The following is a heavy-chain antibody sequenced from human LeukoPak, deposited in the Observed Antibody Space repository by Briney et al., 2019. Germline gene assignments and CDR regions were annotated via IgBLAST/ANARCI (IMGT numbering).Heavy chain of an antibody. CDR2: TRNKANGYTT. CDR1: GFTFSDHY. CDR3: ARSSGGSSRKIDY. D-gene: IGHD1-26*01. J-gene: IGHJ4*02. V-gene: IGHV3-72*01. Sequence: GGSLRLSCAASGFTFSDHYMDWVRQAPGKGLEWVGRTRNKANGYTTESAASVEGRFTISRDDSKNSLYLQMNSLKTEDTAVYYCARSSGGSSRKIDYWGQGTLVTVSS.